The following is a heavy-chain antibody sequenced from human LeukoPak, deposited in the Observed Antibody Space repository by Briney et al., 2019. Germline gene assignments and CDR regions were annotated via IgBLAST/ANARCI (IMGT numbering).Heavy chain of an antibody. CDR3: AKLRLELRASDYGTDV. Sequence: GRSLRLSCAASGFTFSSYGMHWVRQAPGKGLEWVAVISYDGSNKYYADSVKGRFTISRDNSKNTLYLQMNSLRAEDTAVYYCAKLRLELRASDYGTDVWGQGTTVTVSS. V-gene: IGHV3-30*18. D-gene: IGHD1-7*01. J-gene: IGHJ6*02. CDR1: GFTFSSYG. CDR2: ISYDGSNK.